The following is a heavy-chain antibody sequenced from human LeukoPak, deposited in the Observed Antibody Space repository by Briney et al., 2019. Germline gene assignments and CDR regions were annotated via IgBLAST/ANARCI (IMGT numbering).Heavy chain of an antibody. CDR3: ARQRTDYYDSSGSILDYYYYYYMDV. CDR2: IYPGDSDT. D-gene: IGHD3-22*01. V-gene: IGHV5-51*01. CDR1: GYSFTSYW. Sequence: GESLKISCKGSGYSFTSYWIGWVRQMPGKGLEWMGIIYPGDSDTRYSPSFQGQVTISADKSISTAYLQWSSLKASDTAMYYCARQRTDYYDSSGSILDYYYYYYMDVWGKGTTVTVSS. J-gene: IGHJ6*03.